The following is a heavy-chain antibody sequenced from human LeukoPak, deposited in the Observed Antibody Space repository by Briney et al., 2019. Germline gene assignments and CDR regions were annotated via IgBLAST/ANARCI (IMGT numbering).Heavy chain of an antibody. V-gene: IGHV1-69*13. Sequence: SVKVSCKASGGTFSSYAISWVRQAPGQGLEWMGGIIPIFGTANYAQKFQGRVTITADESTSTAYMELSSLRSEDTAVYYCARQFRGVDYYYYYGMDVWRQGTTVTVSS. D-gene: IGHD3-10*01. CDR1: GGTFSSYA. J-gene: IGHJ6*02. CDR3: ARQFRGVDYYYYYGMDV. CDR2: IIPIFGTA.